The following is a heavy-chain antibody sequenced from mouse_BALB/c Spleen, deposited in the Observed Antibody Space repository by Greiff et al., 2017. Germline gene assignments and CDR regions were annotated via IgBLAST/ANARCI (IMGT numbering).Heavy chain of an antibody. CDR2: SRNKANEYTT. CDR1: GFTFSDFY. Sequence: EVTLMESGGGLVQPGGSLRLSCAPSGFTFSDFYLEWVRQPPGKRLEWIAASRNKANEYTTEYSASVKGRFIVSRDTAQSLLYLQMNALRADDPAIDDCARDRYGAMDYWGQGTSVTVAS. V-gene: IGHV7-1*02. D-gene: IGHD2-14*01. J-gene: IGHJ4*01. CDR3: ARDRYGAMDY.